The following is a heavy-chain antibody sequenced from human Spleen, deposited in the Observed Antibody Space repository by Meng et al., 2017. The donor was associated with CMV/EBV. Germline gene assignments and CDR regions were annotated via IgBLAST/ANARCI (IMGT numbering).Heavy chain of an antibody. V-gene: IGHV3-23*04. J-gene: IGHJ4*02. CDR3: ASQIVVVPAAPINY. D-gene: IGHD2-2*01. Sequence: EVQLVESGGGLIHPGVSLRFPCAASGFIVSNSYTSWVRQATGKGLEWVSAISGSGGSTYYADSVKGRFTIARDNSKNTLYLQMNSLRAEDTAVYYCASQIVVVPAAPINYWGQGTLVTVSS. CDR1: GFIVSNSY. CDR2: SGSGGST.